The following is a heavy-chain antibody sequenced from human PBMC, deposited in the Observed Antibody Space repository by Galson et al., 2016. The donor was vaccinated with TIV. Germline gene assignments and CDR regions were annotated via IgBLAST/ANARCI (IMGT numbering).Heavy chain of an antibody. CDR2: IKSETDDGTT. J-gene: IGHJ4*02. Sequence: SLRLSCAASGFTFDDYGMSWARQVPGKGLEWVGRIKSETDDGTTNYAAPVKGRFTISRDDSENTLYLQLSSLNAEDTAVYYCATVGNPAYFKFWGQGTLVTVSS. CDR1: GFTFDDYG. CDR3: ATVGNPAYFKF. D-gene: IGHD2/OR15-2a*01. V-gene: IGHV3-15*06.